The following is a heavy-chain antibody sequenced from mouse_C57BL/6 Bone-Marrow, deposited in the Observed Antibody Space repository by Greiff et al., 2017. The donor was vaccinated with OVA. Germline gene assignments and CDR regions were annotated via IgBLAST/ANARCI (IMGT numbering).Heavy chain of an antibody. CDR1: GFSFNTYA. V-gene: IGHV10-1*01. J-gene: IGHJ4*01. CDR3: VRPIYDYDEGYYAMDY. Sequence: GGGLVQPKGSLKLSCAASGFSFNTYAMNWVRQAPGKGLEWVARIRSKSNNYATYYADSVKDRFTISRDDSESMLYLQMNNLKTEDTAMYYCVRPIYDYDEGYYAMDYWGQGTSVTVSS. D-gene: IGHD2-4*01. CDR2: IRSKSNNYAT.